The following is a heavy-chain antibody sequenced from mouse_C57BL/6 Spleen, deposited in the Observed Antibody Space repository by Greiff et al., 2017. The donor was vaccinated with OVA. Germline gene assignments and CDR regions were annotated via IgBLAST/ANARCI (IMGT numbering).Heavy chain of an antibody. Sequence: VQLQQSGPELVKPGASVKISCKASGYSFTGYYMNWVKQSPEKSLEWIGEINPSTGGTTYNQKFKAKATLTVDKSSSTAYMQLKSLTSEDSAVYYCARFYCDYGPYYAMDYWGQGTTVTVSS. J-gene: IGHJ4*01. D-gene: IGHD2-13*01. CDR3: ARFYCDYGPYYAMDY. V-gene: IGHV1-42*01. CDR1: GYSFTGYY. CDR2: INPSTGGT.